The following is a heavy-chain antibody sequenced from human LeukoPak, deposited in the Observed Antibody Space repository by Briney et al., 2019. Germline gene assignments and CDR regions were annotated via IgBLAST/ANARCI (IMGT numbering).Heavy chain of an antibody. CDR2: ISGSGGST. J-gene: IGHJ4*02. CDR1: GFTFSSYA. Sequence: SGGSLRLSCAASGFTFSSYAMSWVRQAPGKGLEWVSAISGSGGSTYYADSVKGRFTISRDNSKNTLYLQMNSLRVEDTAVYYCAKDLFYCSSTSCYTGFDYWGQGTLVTVSS. CDR3: AKDLFYCSSTSCYTGFDY. D-gene: IGHD2-2*02. V-gene: IGHV3-23*01.